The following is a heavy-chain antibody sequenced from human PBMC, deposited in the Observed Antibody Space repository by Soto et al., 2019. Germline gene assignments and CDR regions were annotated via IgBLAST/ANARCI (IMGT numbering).Heavy chain of an antibody. CDR3: VRDRGYPDSFDV. Sequence: EVQLVESGGGLVQPGESLRLSCAASGYTFSPFWMHWVRQAPGKGLVWVSHINSDGSTILYADSVKGRFTISRDNDKNTLYLQMNSLKAEDTAMYFCVRDRGYPDSFDVWGRGTMVTVSS. CDR2: INSDGSTI. V-gene: IGHV3-74*01. D-gene: IGHD3-10*01. CDR1: GYTFSPFW. J-gene: IGHJ3*01.